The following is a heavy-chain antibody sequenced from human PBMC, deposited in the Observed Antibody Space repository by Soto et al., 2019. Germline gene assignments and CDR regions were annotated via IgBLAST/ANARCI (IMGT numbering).Heavy chain of an antibody. D-gene: IGHD3-3*01. CDR2: IYWDDDK. J-gene: IGHJ5*02. CDR1: GFSLSTSGVG. CDR3: AHKAKTNYDFWSGYYTDVWFDP. V-gene: IGHV2-5*02. Sequence: GSGPTLVNPTQTLTLTCTFSGFSLSTSGVGVGWIRQPPGKALEWLALIYWDDDKRYSPSLKSRLTITKDTSKNQVVLTMTNMDPVDTATYYCAHKAKTNYDFWSGYYTDVWFDPWGQGTLVTVSS.